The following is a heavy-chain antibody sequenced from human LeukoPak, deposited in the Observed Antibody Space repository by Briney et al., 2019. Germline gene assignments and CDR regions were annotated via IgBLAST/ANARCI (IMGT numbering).Heavy chain of an antibody. Sequence: SETLSLTCAVYGGSFSGYYWTWIRQPPGKGLEWIGEMNHSGSANYNPSLKSRVTISVDTSKNQFFLKLSSVTAADTAVYYCARDRDGSGSYAHYYYYYMDVWGKGTTVTISS. CDR1: GGSFSGYY. J-gene: IGHJ6*03. D-gene: IGHD3-10*01. CDR3: ARDRDGSGSYAHYYYYYMDV. V-gene: IGHV4-34*01. CDR2: MNHSGSA.